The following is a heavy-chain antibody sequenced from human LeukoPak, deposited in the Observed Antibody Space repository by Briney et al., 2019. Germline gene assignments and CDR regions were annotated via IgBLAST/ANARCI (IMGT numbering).Heavy chain of an antibody. CDR1: GGSINSYY. Sequence: PSETLSLTCTVSGGSINSYYWSWIRQPPGKGLEWIGYIYDSGSTNYNPSLKSRVTISADTSQNQFSLKLSSVTAADTAVYYCARADYSSTWSHDYYYMDVWGKGTTVTVSS. D-gene: IGHD6-13*01. V-gene: IGHV4-59*01. CDR3: ARADYSSTWSHDYYYMDV. CDR2: IYDSGST. J-gene: IGHJ6*03.